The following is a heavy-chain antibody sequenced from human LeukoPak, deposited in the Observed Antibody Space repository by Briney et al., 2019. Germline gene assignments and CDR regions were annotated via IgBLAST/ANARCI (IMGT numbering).Heavy chain of an antibody. Sequence: GASVKVSCKASGYTFTSYGISWVRQAPGQGLEWMGWISAYNGNTNYAQKLQGRVTMTTDTSTSTAYMELRSLRSDDTAVYYCARADYGDYEDNWFDPWDQGTLVTVSS. V-gene: IGHV1-18*01. CDR3: ARADYGDYEDNWFDP. CDR2: ISAYNGNT. CDR1: GYTFTSYG. D-gene: IGHD4-17*01. J-gene: IGHJ5*02.